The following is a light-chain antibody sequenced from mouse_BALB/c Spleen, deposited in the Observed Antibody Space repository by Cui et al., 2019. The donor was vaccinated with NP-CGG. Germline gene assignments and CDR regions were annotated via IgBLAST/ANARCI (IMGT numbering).Light chain of an antibody. CDR2: GTN. CDR3: DLWYSNHWV. Sequence: QAVVNQESALTTSPGETVTLTCRSSTGAVTTSNYANWVQEKPDHLFTGLIGGTNNRAPGVPARFSGSLIGDKAALTITGAQTEDEAIYFCDLWYSNHWVFGGGTKLTVL. J-gene: IGLJ1*01. CDR1: TGAVTTSNY. V-gene: IGLV1*01.